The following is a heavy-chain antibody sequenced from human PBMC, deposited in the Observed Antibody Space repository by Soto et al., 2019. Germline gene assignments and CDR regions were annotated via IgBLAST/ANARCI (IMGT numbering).Heavy chain of an antibody. CDR2: ISYDGSNK. Sequence: QVPLVESGGGVVQPGRSLRLSCAASGFTFSSYAMHWVRQAPGKGLEWVAVISYDGSNKYYADSVKGRFTISRDNSKNTLYLQMNSLRAEDTAVYYCARSAWELGFWDYWGQGTLVTVSS. V-gene: IGHV3-30-3*01. CDR1: GFTFSSYA. CDR3: ARSAWELGFWDY. D-gene: IGHD1-26*01. J-gene: IGHJ4*02.